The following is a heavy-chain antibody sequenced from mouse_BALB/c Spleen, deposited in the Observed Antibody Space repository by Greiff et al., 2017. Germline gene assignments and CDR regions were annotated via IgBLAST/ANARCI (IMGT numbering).Heavy chain of an antibody. CDR3: ARENYYGSSPWFAY. D-gene: IGHD1-1*01. J-gene: IGHJ3*01. CDR2: IRNKANGYTT. V-gene: IGHV7-3*02. Sequence: EVHLVESGGGLVQPGGSLRLSCATSGFTFTDYYMSWVRQPPGKALEWLGFIRNKANGYTTEYSASVKGRFTISRDNSQSILYLQMNTLRAEDSATYYCARENYYGSSPWFAYWGQGTLVTVSA. CDR1: GFTFTDYY.